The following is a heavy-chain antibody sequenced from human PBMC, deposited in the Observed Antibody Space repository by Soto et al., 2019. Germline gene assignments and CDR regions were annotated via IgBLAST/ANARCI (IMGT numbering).Heavy chain of an antibody. J-gene: IGHJ6*02. Sequence: QLQVVQSGPEVKKPGTSVKVSCKASGFTFSSSAMQWVRQARGQRLEWIGWIVVGSGLTNYAQKFQDRVTIIRDMSTSTAYMELSSLRSEDTAVYYCAAGTELELYGMDVWGQGTTVTVSS. CDR2: IVVGSGLT. V-gene: IGHV1-58*02. D-gene: IGHD1-26*01. CDR1: GFTFSSSA. CDR3: AAGTELELYGMDV.